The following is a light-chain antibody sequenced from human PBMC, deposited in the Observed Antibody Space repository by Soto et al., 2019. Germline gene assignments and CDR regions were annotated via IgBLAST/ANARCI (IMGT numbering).Light chain of an antibody. CDR3: QEYNSAPWT. V-gene: IGKV1-27*01. CDR1: QGISNY. CDR2: TAS. J-gene: IGKJ1*01. Sequence: DIQMTQSPSSLSASVGDRVTITCRASQGISNYLAWYQHKPGKVPNLLIYTASTLQSGVPSRFSGSGSGTDFTLIISSLQPEDVATYYCQEYNSAPWTFGQGTKVEIK.